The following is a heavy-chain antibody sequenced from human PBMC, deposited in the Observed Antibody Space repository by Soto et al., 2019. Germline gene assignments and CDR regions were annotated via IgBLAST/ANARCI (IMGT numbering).Heavy chain of an antibody. J-gene: IGHJ6*02. CDR1: GYTFTSYY. CDR3: ARVRGGELYDGMDV. D-gene: IGHD3-10*01. Sequence: QVQLVKSGAEVKKPGASVKVACKASGYTFTSYYIHCVRQAPGQGLEWLGVINPSGGSTSYAQKFQGRVTMTRDTSTSTLYMELSSLRYDDTAVYYCARVRGGELYDGMDVWGQGATVTVSS. V-gene: IGHV1-46*01. CDR2: INPSGGST.